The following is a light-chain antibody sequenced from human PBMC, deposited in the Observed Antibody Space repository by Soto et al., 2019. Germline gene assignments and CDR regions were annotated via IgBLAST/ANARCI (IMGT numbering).Light chain of an antibody. CDR3: QQYNNWPPLT. V-gene: IGKV3-15*01. CDR1: QSVSIH. CDR2: DTS. J-gene: IGKJ4*01. Sequence: TVMTQSPGTLSVSLGERATLSCRASQSVSIHLAWYQQKPGQAPRLLIYDTSTRATGIPARFSGSGSGTEFTLTISSLQSEDFAVYYCQQYNNWPPLTFGGGTKVDIK.